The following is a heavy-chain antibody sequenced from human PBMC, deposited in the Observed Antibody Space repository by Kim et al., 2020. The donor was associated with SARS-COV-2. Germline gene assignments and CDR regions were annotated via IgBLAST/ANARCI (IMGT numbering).Heavy chain of an antibody. D-gene: IGHD6-13*01. V-gene: IGHV1-2*06. CDR3: APGQSLAAPNSGDYFDF. J-gene: IGHJ4*02. CDR2: INPRNGGT. Sequence: ASVKVSCKASGYTFTGYYMHWLRQAPGQGPEYMGRINPRNGGTNYVQKFQGRVTMTRDTSISTAYMELSRLRSDDTAVYYCAPGQSLAAPNSGDYFDFWGQGTLVTVSS. CDR1: GYTFTGYY.